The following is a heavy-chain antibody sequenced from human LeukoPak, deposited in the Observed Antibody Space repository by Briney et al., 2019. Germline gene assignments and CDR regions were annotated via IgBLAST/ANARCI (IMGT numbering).Heavy chain of an antibody. V-gene: IGHV1-69*13. CDR1: GGTFSSYA. CDR2: IIPIFGTA. Sequence: SVKVSCKASGGTFSSYAISWVRQAPGQGLEWMGGIIPIFGTANYAQKFQGRVTITAAESTSTAYMELSSLRSEDTAVYYCAKGDIAAAGYYYYYYMDVWGKGTTVTVSS. J-gene: IGHJ6*03. CDR3: AKGDIAAAGYYYYYYMDV. D-gene: IGHD6-13*01.